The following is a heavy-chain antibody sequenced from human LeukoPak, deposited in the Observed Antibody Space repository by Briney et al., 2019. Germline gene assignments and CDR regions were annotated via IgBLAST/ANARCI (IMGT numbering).Heavy chain of an antibody. V-gene: IGHV5-51*01. D-gene: IGHD2-15*01. CDR2: IYPGDSDT. CDR1: GYNFPTYW. J-gene: IGHJ6*02. Sequence: GESLKISCKGSGYNFPTYWIGWVRQMPGKGLEWMGLIYPGDSDTRYSPSFRGQVTISADKSISTAYLQWSSLKASDTAMYYCARLDCSGGSCYSHYYYYGMDVWGQGTTVTVSS. CDR3: ARLDCSGGSCYSHYYYYGMDV.